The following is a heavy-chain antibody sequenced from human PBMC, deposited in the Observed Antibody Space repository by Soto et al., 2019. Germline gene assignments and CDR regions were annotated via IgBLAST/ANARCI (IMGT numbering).Heavy chain of an antibody. V-gene: IGHV4-34*01. CDR1: GGSISGYY. CDR3: ARGTRITMTTRFDY. J-gene: IGHJ4*02. D-gene: IGHD3-22*01. Sequence: PSETLSLTCTVSGGSISGYYWSWIRQPPGKGLEWIGEINHSGSTNYNPSLKSRVTISVDTSKNQFSLKLSSVTAADTAVYYCARGTRITMTTRFDYWGQGTLVTVS. CDR2: INHSGST.